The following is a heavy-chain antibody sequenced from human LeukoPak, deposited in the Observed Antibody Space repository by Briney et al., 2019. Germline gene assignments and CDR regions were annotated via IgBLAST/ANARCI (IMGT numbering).Heavy chain of an antibody. V-gene: IGHV1-2*04. Sequence: GASVKVSCKASGYTFTSYYMHWVRQAPGQGLEWMGWINPNSGGTNYAQKFQGWVTMTRDTSISTAYMELSRLRSDDTAVYYCARECVTMVRGVIISRYYYGMDVWGQGTTVTVSS. CDR3: ARECVTMVRGVIISRYYYGMDV. D-gene: IGHD3-10*01. J-gene: IGHJ6*02. CDR1: GYTFTSYY. CDR2: INPNSGGT.